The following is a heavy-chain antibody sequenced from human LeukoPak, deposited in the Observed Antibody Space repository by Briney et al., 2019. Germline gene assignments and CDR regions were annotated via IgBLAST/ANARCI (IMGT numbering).Heavy chain of an antibody. CDR2: INPNSGGT. CDR3: ARDRSGSYEVDY. V-gene: IGHV1-2*02. CDR1: GYTFTGYY. J-gene: IGHJ4*02. D-gene: IGHD1-26*01. Sequence: ASVKVSCKASGYTFTGYYMHWVQQAPGQGLEWMGWINPNSGGTNYAQKFQGRVTMTRDTSISTAYMELSRLRSDDTAVYYCARDRSGSYEVDYWGQGTLVTVSS.